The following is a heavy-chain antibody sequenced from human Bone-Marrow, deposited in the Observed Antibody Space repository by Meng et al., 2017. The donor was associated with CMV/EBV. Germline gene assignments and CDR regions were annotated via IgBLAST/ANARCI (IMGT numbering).Heavy chain of an antibody. CDR1: GYTFTTSW. CDR3: ARHGIAAAGTN. CDR2: IFPGDSDT. J-gene: IGHJ4*02. V-gene: IGHV5-51*01. D-gene: IGHD6-13*01. Sequence: KVSCKGYGYTFTTSWIGWVRQMPGKGLEYMGIIFPGDSDTRYSPSFQGQVTISADRSISTAYLQWSSLKASDTAMYYCARHGIAAAGTNWGQGTLVTVSS.